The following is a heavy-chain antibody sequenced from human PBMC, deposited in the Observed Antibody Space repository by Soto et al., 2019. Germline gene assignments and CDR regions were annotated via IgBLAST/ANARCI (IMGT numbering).Heavy chain of an antibody. V-gene: IGHV4-61*08. Sequence: QVQLQESGPGLVKPSETLFLICTVSGDSVSSDDYHWNWIRQPPGKGLEWIGFTYYRGSTNSNPSLNRRATLSLDRAKNQFFLELMSVTAADTAVYYCARGESSSPGDLQDWGQGTQVIVSS. CDR3: ARGESSSPGDLQD. D-gene: IGHD2-15*01. CDR1: GDSVSSDDYH. J-gene: IGHJ1*01. CDR2: TYYRGST.